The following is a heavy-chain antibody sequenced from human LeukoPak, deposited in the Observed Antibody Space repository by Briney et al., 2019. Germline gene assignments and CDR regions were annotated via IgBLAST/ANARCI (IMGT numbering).Heavy chain of an antibody. Sequence: SETLSLTCSVSGGSISNYFWSWIRQPPGKGLECIGFIYYSETTNYNPSFKSRVTISVDTSKNQFSLKLNSVTAADTAVYYCAKSNGYGLVDIWGQGTMVTVSS. CDR3: AKSNGYGLVDI. D-gene: IGHD3-10*01. CDR1: GGSISNYF. J-gene: IGHJ3*02. CDR2: IYYSETT. V-gene: IGHV4-59*12.